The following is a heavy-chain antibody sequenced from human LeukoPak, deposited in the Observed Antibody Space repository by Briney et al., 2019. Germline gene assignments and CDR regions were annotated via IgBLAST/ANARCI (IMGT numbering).Heavy chain of an antibody. D-gene: IGHD3-9*01. V-gene: IGHV4-59*08. CDR1: GGSISSYY. CDR3: ARNKDLTYYDILTGYYGGGWFDP. J-gene: IGHJ5*02. Sequence: PSETLSLTCTVSGGSISSYYWSWIRQPPGKGLGWIGYIYYSGSTNYNPSLKSRVTISVDTSKNQFSLKLSSVTAADTAVYYCARNKDLTYYDILTGYYGGGWFDPWGQGTLVTVSS. CDR2: IYYSGST.